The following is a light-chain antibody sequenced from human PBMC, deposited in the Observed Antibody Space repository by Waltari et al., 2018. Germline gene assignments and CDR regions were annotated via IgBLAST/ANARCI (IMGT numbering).Light chain of an antibody. V-gene: IGKV3-15*01. Sequence: EIVMTQSPATLSVSPGERATLSCSASQSVRSKLAWYQQKPGQAPRLLIYAASTRATGIPARFSGSGSGTEFTLTISSLQSEDFAVYYCQVYNKWPPWTFGQGTKVEMK. CDR3: QVYNKWPPWT. CDR2: AAS. J-gene: IGKJ1*01. CDR1: QSVRSK.